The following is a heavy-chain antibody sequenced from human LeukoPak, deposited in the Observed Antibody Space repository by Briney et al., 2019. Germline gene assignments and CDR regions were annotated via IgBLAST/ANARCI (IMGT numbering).Heavy chain of an antibody. J-gene: IGHJ4*02. CDR2: IRQDGSDT. V-gene: IGHV3-7*01. D-gene: IGHD5-24*01. CDR1: GFSFSTYG. Sequence: GGSLRLSCAASGFSFSTYGMHWVRQAPGKGLEWVANIRQDGSDTYYVDSVKGRFTISRDNAKNSLYLQMNSLRAEDTAVYYCARESYNDPFDYWGQGTLVTVSS. CDR3: ARESYNDPFDY.